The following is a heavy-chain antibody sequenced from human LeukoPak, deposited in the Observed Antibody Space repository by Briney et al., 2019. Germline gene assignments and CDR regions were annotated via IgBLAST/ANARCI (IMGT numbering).Heavy chain of an antibody. V-gene: IGHV1-2*02. CDR2: INPNSGGT. Sequence: ASVKVSCKASGYTFTGYYMHWVRPAPGPGLEWMGWINPNSGGTNYAQKFQGRVTMTRDTSISTAYMELSRLRSDDTAVYYCARDLPYSYGPYYYYYGMDVWGQGTTVTVSS. CDR3: ARDLPYSYGPYYYYYGMDV. CDR1: GYTFTGYY. J-gene: IGHJ6*02. D-gene: IGHD5-18*01.